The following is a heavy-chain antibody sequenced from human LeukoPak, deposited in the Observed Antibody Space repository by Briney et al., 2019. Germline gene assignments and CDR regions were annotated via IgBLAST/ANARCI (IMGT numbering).Heavy chain of an antibody. Sequence: SETLSLTCTVSGDSISSYYWSWIRQPPGKGLEWIGYIYYSGSTNYNPSLKSRVTISVDTSKNQFSLKLSSVTAADTAVYYCARLTGPYPGYYFDYWGQGTLVPVSS. CDR1: GDSISSYY. J-gene: IGHJ4*02. D-gene: IGHD1-20*01. V-gene: IGHV4-59*01. CDR3: ARLTGPYPGYYFDY. CDR2: IYYSGST.